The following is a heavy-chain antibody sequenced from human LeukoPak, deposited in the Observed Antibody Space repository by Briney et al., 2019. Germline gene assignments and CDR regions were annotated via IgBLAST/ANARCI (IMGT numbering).Heavy chain of an antibody. CDR3: ARALAVAGDFDY. CDR2: IGDSDSPI. Sequence: GSLRLSFVASGFPFSAYHMSWIRPAPGKGLESISYIGDSDSPIYYADSVKGRFTISRDNANNSLYLQMNSLRAEDTAVYYCARALAVAGDFDYWGQGTLVTVSS. CDR1: GFPFSAYH. J-gene: IGHJ4*02. D-gene: IGHD6-19*01. V-gene: IGHV3-11*01.